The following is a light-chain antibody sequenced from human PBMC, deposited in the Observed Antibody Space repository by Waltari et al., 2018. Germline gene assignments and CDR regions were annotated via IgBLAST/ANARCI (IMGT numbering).Light chain of an antibody. CDR2: DAS. Sequence: DIQMTQSPSSLSASVGDRVTITCPAGQDINKNLHWCKQKTGKAPRLLIYDASNLQSGVPLTFSGSKSVTEFTFTISSLQPEDVATYYGQQYNSLPLTFGGGTKVEIK. J-gene: IGKJ4*01. V-gene: IGKV1-33*01. CDR3: QQYNSLPLT. CDR1: QDINKN.